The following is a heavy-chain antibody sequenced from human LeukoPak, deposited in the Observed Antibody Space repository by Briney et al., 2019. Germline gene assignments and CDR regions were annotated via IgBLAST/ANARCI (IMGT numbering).Heavy chain of an antibody. Sequence: GGSLRLSCAASGFTFSSYEMNWVRQAPGKGLEWVSYISSSGSTIYYADSVKGRFTISRDNARNTLYLQMNSLRVEDTAVYYCVAAGTFDYWGQGTLVAVSS. V-gene: IGHV3-48*03. CDR1: GFTFSSYE. CDR2: ISSSGSTI. J-gene: IGHJ4*02. CDR3: VAAGTFDY. D-gene: IGHD6-13*01.